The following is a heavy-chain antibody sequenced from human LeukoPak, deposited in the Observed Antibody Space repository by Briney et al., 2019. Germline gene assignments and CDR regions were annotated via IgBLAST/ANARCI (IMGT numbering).Heavy chain of an antibody. CDR3: ARWALMVRGFVY. V-gene: IGHV3-11*01. J-gene: IGHJ4*02. CDR2: ISSNGNTI. CDR1: GFTFSDYY. Sequence: GGSLRLSCAASGFTFSDYYMSWMRQAPGKGLEWVSYISSNGNTIYYADSVKGRFTISRDNAKNSLYLQMNSLRAEDTAVYYCARWALMVRGFVYWGQGTLVTVSS. D-gene: IGHD3-10*01.